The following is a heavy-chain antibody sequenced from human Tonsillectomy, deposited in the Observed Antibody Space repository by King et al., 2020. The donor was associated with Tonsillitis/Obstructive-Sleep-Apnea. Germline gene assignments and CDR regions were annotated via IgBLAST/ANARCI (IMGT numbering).Heavy chain of an antibody. CDR3: ADRSYDSSGYYYYYYGMDV. D-gene: IGHD3-22*01. Sequence: ITLKESGPTLVKPTQTLTLTCTFSGFSLSTSGVGVGWIRQPPGKALEWLALIYWYDDKRYSPSLKSRLTITKDTSKNQVVLTMTNMDPVDTATYYCADRSYDSSGYYYYYYGMDVWGQGTTVTVSS. V-gene: IGHV2-5*01. J-gene: IGHJ6*02. CDR1: GFSLSTSGVG. CDR2: IYWYDDK.